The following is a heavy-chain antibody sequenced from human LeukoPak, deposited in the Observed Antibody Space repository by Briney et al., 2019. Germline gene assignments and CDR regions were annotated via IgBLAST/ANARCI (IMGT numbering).Heavy chain of an antibody. CDR2: ISSSGSTI. D-gene: IGHD1-26*01. CDR3: AKARGIRYYYGMDV. CDR1: GFTFSSYE. J-gene: IGHJ6*02. Sequence: QPGGSLRLSCAASGFTFSSYEMNWVRQAPGKGLEWVSYISSSGSTIYYADSVKGRFTISRDNSKNTLYLQMNSLRAEDTAVYYCAKARGIRYYYGMDVWGQGTTVTVSS. V-gene: IGHV3-48*03.